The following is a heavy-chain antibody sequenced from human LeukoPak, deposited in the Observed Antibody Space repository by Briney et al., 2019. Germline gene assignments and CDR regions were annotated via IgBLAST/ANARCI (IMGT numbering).Heavy chain of an antibody. CDR3: ARVPSQQLVLSYYYMDV. CDR2: INTNTGNP. V-gene: IGHV7-4-1*02. J-gene: IGHJ6*03. CDR1: GYTFTSYA. Sequence: GASVKVSCKASGYTFTSYAMNWVRQAPGQGLEWMGWINTNTGNPTYAQGFTGRFVFSLDTSVSTAYLQISSLKAEDTAVYYCARVPSQQLVLSYYYMDVWGKGTTVTISS. D-gene: IGHD6-13*01.